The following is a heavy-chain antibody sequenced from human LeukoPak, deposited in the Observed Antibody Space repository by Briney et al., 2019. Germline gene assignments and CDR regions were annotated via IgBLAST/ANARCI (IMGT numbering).Heavy chain of an antibody. CDR3: AKQVGYSYGYIDY. CDR2: ISGSGGST. V-gene: IGHV3-23*01. CDR1: GFIFSRYA. D-gene: IGHD5-18*01. Sequence: GGSLRLSCAASGFIFSRYAMSWVRQAPGKGLEWVSVISGSGGSTYYADSVKGRFTISRDNSENTLYLQMNSLRAEDTAVYYCAKQVGYSYGYIDYWGQGTLVTASS. J-gene: IGHJ4*02.